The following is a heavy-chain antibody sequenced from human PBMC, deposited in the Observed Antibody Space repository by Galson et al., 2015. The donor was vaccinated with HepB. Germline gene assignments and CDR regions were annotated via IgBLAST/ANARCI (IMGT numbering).Heavy chain of an antibody. J-gene: IGHJ6*03. D-gene: IGHD3-3*01. V-gene: IGHV4-4*02. CDR2: IYHSGST. Sequence: LTCAVSGGSISSSNWWSWVRQPPGKGLEWIGEIYHSGSTNYNPSLKSRVTISVDKSKNQFSLKLSSVTAADTAVYYCARVRFGVVVTTYYMDVWGKGTTVTVSS. CDR3: ARVRFGVVVTTYYMDV. CDR1: GGSISSSNW.